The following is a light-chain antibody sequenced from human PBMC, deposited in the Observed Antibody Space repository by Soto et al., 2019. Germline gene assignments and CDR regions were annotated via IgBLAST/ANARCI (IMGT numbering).Light chain of an antibody. CDR2: GAS. CDR1: QSISSNY. CDR3: QQYGSSPWM. J-gene: IGKJ1*01. V-gene: IGKV3-20*01. Sequence: EIVLTQSPGTLSLYPGERATLSCRASQSISSNYLAWYQQKPGQAPRLLIYGASSRATGIPDRFSGRGSGTDFTLTISRLEPEDFAVYYCQQYGSSPWMFGQGTKVEIK.